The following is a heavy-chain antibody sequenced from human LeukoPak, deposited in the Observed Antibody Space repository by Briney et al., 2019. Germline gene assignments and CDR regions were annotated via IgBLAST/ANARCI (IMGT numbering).Heavy chain of an antibody. CDR1: GFTFSSYG. CDR3: AKARRLGSDWDKDAFDI. V-gene: IGHV3-23*01. J-gene: IGHJ3*02. D-gene: IGHD6-19*01. CDR2: FSAETGNT. Sequence: GGSLRLSCAASGFTFSSYGMTWVRQAPGKGLEWVSVFSAETGNTYYADSVKGRFTISRDNSKNTLYLQITSLRAEDTAVYYCAKARRLGSDWDKDAFDIWGQGTMVTVSS.